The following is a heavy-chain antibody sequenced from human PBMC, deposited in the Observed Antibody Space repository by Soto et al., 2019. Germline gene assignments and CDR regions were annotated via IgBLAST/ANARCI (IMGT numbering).Heavy chain of an antibody. J-gene: IGHJ6*02. D-gene: IGHD3-22*01. V-gene: IGHV4-31*03. CDR2: IYYSGST. Sequence: VSLTCTVSGGSISSGGYYWSWIRQHPGKGLEWIGYIYYSGSTYYNPSLKSRVTISVDTSKNQFSLKLGSVTAADTAVYYCARNEVYYDSSGYFYYYYGMDVWGQGTTVTVSS. CDR3: ARNEVYYDSSGYFYYYYGMDV. CDR1: GGSISSGGYY.